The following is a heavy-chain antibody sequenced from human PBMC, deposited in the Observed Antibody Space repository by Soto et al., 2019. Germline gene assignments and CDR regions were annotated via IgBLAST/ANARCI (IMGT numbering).Heavy chain of an antibody. V-gene: IGHV3-23*01. CDR3: VREGWSTGRYYFDY. J-gene: IGHJ4*02. CDR2: IGGSGAST. D-gene: IGHD6-19*01. Sequence: GGSPKLSCAASGFTFSSYAMNWVRQTSEKGLEWVSTIGGSGASTYYADSVKGRFTVSRDNAKKSLYLQMSSLRVEDTAVYYCVREGWSTGRYYFDYWGQGTLVTVSS. CDR1: GFTFSSYA.